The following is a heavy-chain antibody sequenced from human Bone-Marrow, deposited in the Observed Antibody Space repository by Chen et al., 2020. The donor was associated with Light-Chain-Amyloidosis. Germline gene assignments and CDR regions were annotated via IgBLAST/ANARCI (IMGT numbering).Heavy chain of an antibody. D-gene: IGHD4-17*01. V-gene: IGHV4-39*07. CDR2: VYYTGTT. Sequence: QLQLQESGPGQVKALETLSLTCIVSGDSINSRNHCWGWIRQPPGKGLEWIGSVYYTGTTYYNPSLKSRVTMSIDMSKNQFTLQLTSVTAADTAFYYCARDVTRDYGEGYRGWFDPCGQGTQVIVST. CDR1: GDSINSRNHC. J-gene: IGHJ5*02. CDR3: ARDVTRDYGEGYRGWFDP.